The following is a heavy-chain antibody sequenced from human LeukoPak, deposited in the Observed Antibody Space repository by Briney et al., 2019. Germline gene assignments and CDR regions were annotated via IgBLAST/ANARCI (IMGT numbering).Heavy chain of an antibody. CDR1: GYTFTGYY. D-gene: IGHD3-22*01. J-gene: IGHJ4*02. Sequence: PRASVKVSCKASGYTFTGYYMHWVRQAPGQGLEWMGWINPNSGGTNYAQKFQGWVTMTRDTSISTAYMELSRLRSDDTAVYYCARDGYDSPHLDYWGQGTLVTVSS. CDR2: INPNSGGT. CDR3: ARDGYDSPHLDY. V-gene: IGHV1-2*04.